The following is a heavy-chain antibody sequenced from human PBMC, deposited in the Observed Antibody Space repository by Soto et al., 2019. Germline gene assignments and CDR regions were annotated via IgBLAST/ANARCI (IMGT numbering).Heavy chain of an antibody. CDR3: TKPRSSLQWPPFDP. CDR1: GYTFTSYD. J-gene: IGHJ5*02. V-gene: IGHV1-8*01. Sequence: ASVKVSCKASGYTFTSYDINWVRQATGQGFEWMGWMNPNSGNTGYAQKFQGRVTMTRDTSITTAYMELSSLRSEDTAVYYCTKPRSSLQWPPFDPWGHGTLVTVSS. D-gene: IGHD6-19*01. CDR2: MNPNSGNT.